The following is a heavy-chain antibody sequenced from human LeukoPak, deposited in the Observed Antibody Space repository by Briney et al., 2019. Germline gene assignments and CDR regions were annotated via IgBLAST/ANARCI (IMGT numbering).Heavy chain of an antibody. CDR2: ITGSGGST. CDR1: GFTFSCCA. J-gene: IGHJ3*02. D-gene: IGHD2-15*01. Sequence: GGSLRLSCAASGFTFSCCAMSWVRQAPGKGLEWVSGITGSGGSTYYADSVKGRFTISRGNSKNTLYLQMNSLRAEDTAVYYCARPPGRAFDIWGQGTMVTVSS. CDR3: ARPPGRAFDI. V-gene: IGHV3-23*01.